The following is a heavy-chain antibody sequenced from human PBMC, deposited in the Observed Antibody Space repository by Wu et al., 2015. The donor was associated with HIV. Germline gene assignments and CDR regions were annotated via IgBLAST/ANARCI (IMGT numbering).Heavy chain of an antibody. D-gene: IGHD6-13*01. V-gene: IGHV1-69*12. CDR2: IIPIFGTP. CDR3: ARDRYSSSWIDY. J-gene: IGHJ4*02. Sequence: QVQLVQSGAEVKKPGSSVKVSCKASRGTFSNFALSWVRQAPGQGLEWMGGIIPIFGTPRYAQKFQGRLTITADESTRTAYMELSSLKSEDTAVYYCARDRYSSSWIDYWGRGNPGHRLL. CDR1: RGTFSNFA.